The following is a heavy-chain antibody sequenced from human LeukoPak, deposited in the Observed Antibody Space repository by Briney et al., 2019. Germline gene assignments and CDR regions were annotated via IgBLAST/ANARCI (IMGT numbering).Heavy chain of an antibody. Sequence: SGGSLRLSCAASGFTFSTYAMHWVRQAPGKGLEYVSAISSSGASTYYADSVKGRFTISRDNSKNTLYLQMGSLRAEDMAVYYCARGGRAAGTGGNDYWGQGTLVTVSS. CDR1: GFTFSTYA. CDR2: ISSSGAST. J-gene: IGHJ4*02. CDR3: ARGGRAAGTGGNDY. V-gene: IGHV3-64*02. D-gene: IGHD6-13*01.